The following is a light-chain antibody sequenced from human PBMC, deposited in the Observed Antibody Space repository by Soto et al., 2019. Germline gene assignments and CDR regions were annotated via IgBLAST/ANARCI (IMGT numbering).Light chain of an antibody. CDR2: VAS. CDR3: QHCDTSPWT. V-gene: IGKV3-20*01. CDR1: QSVSSY. J-gene: IGKJ1*01. Sequence: EIALTQSPDTLSLSPGERATLSCRASQSVSSYLAWYQQKPGHSPRLLIYVASSRATSIPDRFSGSGSGTDFTLAISRLEPGDAAVYFWQHCDTSPWTFGQGTKVDIK.